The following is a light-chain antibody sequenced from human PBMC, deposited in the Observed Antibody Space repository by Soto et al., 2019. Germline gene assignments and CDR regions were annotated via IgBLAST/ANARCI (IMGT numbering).Light chain of an antibody. Sequence: DIQMTQSPSTLSASVGDRVTITCRASQSISSWLAWYQQKPGKAPKLLIYDASSLESGVPSRFSGSVSGTEFTLTISSLQPDDFATYYGQQYNSYQYTFGQGTKLEIK. CDR1: QSISSW. CDR3: QQYNSYQYT. CDR2: DAS. J-gene: IGKJ2*01. V-gene: IGKV1-5*01.